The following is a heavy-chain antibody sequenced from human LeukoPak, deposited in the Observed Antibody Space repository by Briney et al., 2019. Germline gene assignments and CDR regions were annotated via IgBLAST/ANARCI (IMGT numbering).Heavy chain of an antibody. V-gene: IGHV3-53*01. J-gene: IGHJ4*02. CDR3: AREHDYGGYAFDY. D-gene: IGHD4-17*01. CDR2: IYADGST. Sequence: GGSLRLSCAVSGFTVSTNYMSWVRQAPGKGLEWVSLIYADGSTFYADSVKGRFTISRDNSKNTLDLQMNSLRAEDTAVYYCAREHDYGGYAFDYWGQGTLVTVSS. CDR1: GFTVSTNY.